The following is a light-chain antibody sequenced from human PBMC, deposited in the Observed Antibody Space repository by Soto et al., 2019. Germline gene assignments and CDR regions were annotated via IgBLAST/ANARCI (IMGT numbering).Light chain of an antibody. CDR1: SSDVGAYKY. Sequence: QSVLTQPRSVSGSPGQSVTISCTGTSSDVGAYKYVSWYRHHPGKAPKLMIYDVSKRPPGVPDRFSGSKSGNTASLTISGLQAEDEADYYCCSYAGSYAVVFGGGTQLTVL. CDR3: CSYAGSYAVV. CDR2: DVS. J-gene: IGLJ2*01. V-gene: IGLV2-11*01.